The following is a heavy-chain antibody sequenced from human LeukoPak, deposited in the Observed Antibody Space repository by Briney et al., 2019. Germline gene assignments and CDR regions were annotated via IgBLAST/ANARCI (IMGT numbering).Heavy chain of an antibody. CDR2: IYPGDSDT. CDR3: ARPHCSSTNCYSGVGY. J-gene: IGHJ4*02. D-gene: IGHD2-2*02. V-gene: IGHV5-51*01. Sequence: GESLKISCKGSGYSFTSYWIGWVRQMPGKGLEWMGIIYPGDSDTRYSPSFQGQVTISADKSISTAYLQWSSLKASDTAMYYCARPHCSSTNCYSGVGYWGQGTLVTVSS. CDR1: GYSFTSYW.